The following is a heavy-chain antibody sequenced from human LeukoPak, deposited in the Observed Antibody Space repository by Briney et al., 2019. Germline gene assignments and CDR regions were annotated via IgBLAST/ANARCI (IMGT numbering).Heavy chain of an antibody. CDR1: GYPFIDYY. CDR2: INPNTGDT. Sequence: GASVKVSCKASGYPFIDYYLHWVRRAPGQGLEWMGCINPNTGDTNSAQNFQGRVIMTRDTSITTAYMELSRLKSDDTALYYCASKGAGHCYDASCMGSFDLWGQGTTVAVSS. J-gene: IGHJ3*01. V-gene: IGHV1-2*02. D-gene: IGHD2-15*01. CDR3: ASKGAGHCYDASCMGSFDL.